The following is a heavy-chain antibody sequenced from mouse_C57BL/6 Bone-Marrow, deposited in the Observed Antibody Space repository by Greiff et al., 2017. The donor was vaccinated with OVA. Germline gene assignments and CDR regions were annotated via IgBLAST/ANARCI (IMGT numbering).Heavy chain of an antibody. Sequence: EVKLMESGGGLVKPGGSLKLSCAASGFTFSDYGMHWVRQAPEKGLEWVAYISSGSSTIYYADTVQGRFTISRDNAKNTLFLQMTSLRSEDTAMYYCARDSFTGGYWGQGTTLTVSS. CDR2: ISSGSSTI. CDR3: ARDSFTGGY. D-gene: IGHD2-12*01. CDR1: GFTFSDYG. J-gene: IGHJ2*01. V-gene: IGHV5-17*01.